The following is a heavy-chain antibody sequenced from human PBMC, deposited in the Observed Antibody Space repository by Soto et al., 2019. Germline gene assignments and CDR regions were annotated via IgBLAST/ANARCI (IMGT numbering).Heavy chain of an antibody. CDR1: GFTFSSYA. CDR2: ISGGGNDR. D-gene: IGHD6-13*01. J-gene: IGHJ4*02. CDR3: ARSLFIASTDTEPFDS. Sequence: SGVSLRLSCAASGFTFSSYAMSWVRQAPGKGLEWVSAISGGGNDRFYADSVRGRFTISRDNSRNTLYLHMNSLRAEDTAVHYCARSLFIASTDTEPFDSWGQGTLVTSPQ. V-gene: IGHV3-23*01.